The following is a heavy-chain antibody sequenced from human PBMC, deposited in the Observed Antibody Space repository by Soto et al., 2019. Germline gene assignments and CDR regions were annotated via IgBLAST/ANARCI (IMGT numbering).Heavy chain of an antibody. CDR1: GGSISSGDYY. D-gene: IGHD6-13*01. V-gene: IGHV4-30-4*01. Sequence: SETLSLTCSVSGGSISSGDYYWSWLRQPPGKGLEWIGYIYYSGSTYYNPSLKSRATLSVDTSKNQFSLRLSSVTAADTAVYYCARDNRVSSRNWYFWFDPWGQGTLVTVSS. CDR2: IYYSGST. CDR3: ARDNRVSSRNWYFWFDP. J-gene: IGHJ5*02.